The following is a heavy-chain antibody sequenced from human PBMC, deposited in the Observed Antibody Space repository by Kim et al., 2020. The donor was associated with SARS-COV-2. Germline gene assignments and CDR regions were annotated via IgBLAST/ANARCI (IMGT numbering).Heavy chain of an antibody. D-gene: IGHD6-13*01. CDR1: GFTFSSYE. CDR3: ASLFGYSSSWYGSGGMDV. J-gene: IGHJ6*02. CDR2: ISSSGSTI. V-gene: IGHV3-48*03. Sequence: GGSLRLSCAASGFTFSSYEMNWVRQAPGKGLEWVSYISSSGSTIYYADSVKGRFTISRDNAKNSLYLQMNSLRAEDTAVYYCASLFGYSSSWYGSGGMDVWGQGTTVTVSS.